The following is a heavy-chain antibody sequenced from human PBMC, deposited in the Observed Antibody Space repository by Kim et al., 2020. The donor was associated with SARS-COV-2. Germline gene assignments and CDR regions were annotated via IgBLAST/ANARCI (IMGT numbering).Heavy chain of an antibody. V-gene: IGHV1-18*01. J-gene: IGHJ6*02. D-gene: IGHD4-4*01. CDR3: ADYSNYYYYGMDV. Sequence: YAQKLQGRVTMTTDTSTSTAYMELRSLRSDDTAVYYCADYSNYYYYGMDVWGQGTTVTVSS.